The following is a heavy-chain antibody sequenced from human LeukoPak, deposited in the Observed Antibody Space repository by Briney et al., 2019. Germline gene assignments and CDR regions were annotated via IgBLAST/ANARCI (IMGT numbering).Heavy chain of an antibody. CDR1: GGSISSWKYY. D-gene: IGHD3-22*01. V-gene: IGHV4-39*07. CDR2: IYYSGST. Sequence: PSETLSLTCSVSGGSISSWKYYWGWIRQPPGKGLEWIGNIYYSGSTYYNPSLQSRVTISVDTSKNQFSLKLSSVTAADTAVYYCARDAGGAGEGYYDTWGQGTLVTVSS. CDR3: ARDAGGAGEGYYDT. J-gene: IGHJ5*02.